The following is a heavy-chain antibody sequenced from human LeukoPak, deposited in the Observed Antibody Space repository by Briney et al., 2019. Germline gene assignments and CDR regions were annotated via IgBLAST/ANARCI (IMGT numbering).Heavy chain of an antibody. J-gene: IGHJ4*02. CDR1: GYTFTGYY. CDR2: LNPNSGGT. Sequence: ASVKVSCKASGYTFTGYYMHWVRQAPGQGPEWMGWLNPNSGGTNYAQKFQGRVTMTRDTSISTAYMELSRLRSDDTAVYYCARCSGGSCYSFDYFDYWGQGTLVTVSS. D-gene: IGHD2-15*01. V-gene: IGHV1-2*02. CDR3: ARCSGGSCYSFDYFDY.